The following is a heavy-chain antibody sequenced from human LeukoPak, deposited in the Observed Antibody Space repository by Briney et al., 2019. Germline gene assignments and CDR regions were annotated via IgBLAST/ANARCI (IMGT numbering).Heavy chain of an antibody. V-gene: IGHV3-48*04. CDR2: ISSSSSTI. D-gene: IGHD6-19*01. J-gene: IGHJ4*02. CDR1: GFTFSSYS. Sequence: PGGSLRLSCAASGFTFSSYSMNWVRQAPGKGLEWVSYISSSSSTIYYADSVKGRFTISRDNAKNSLYLQMNSLRAEDTAVYYCARGPKKAVAGTVDYWDQGTLVTVSS. CDR3: ARGPKKAVAGTVDY.